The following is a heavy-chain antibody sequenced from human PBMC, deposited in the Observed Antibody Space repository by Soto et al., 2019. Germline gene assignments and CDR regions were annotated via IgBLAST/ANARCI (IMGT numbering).Heavy chain of an antibody. Sequence: ASVKVSCKASGYTFTSYAMHWVRQAPGQRREWMGWINAGNGNTKYSHKFQGRVTITRDTAASTAYMEMSSLSSEDTAVYYCARDDDVVVVAATEPASGMDVWGQGTLVTVSS. J-gene: IGHJ4*02. CDR1: GYTFTSYA. CDR3: ARDDDVVVVAATEPASGMDV. V-gene: IGHV1-3*01. CDR2: INAGNGNT. D-gene: IGHD2-15*01.